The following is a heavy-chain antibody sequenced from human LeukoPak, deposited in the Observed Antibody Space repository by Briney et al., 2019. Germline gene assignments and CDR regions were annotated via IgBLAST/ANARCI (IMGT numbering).Heavy chain of an antibody. CDR3: AKDAQRGFDYSNSLEY. D-gene: IGHD4-11*01. Sequence: PERPLRLSCAASGFTFSHYGFHWVRQAPGKGLEWVAVIWSDGSNKYYGDSVKGRFIIYRDDSQNTVYLQMNSLRAEDTAVYYCAKDAQRGFDYSNSLEYWGQGSLVTVSS. V-gene: IGHV3-33*06. J-gene: IGHJ4*02. CDR2: IWSDGSNK. CDR1: GFTFSHYG.